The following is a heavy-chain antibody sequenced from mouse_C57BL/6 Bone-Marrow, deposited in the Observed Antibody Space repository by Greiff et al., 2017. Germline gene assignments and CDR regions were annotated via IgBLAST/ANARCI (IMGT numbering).Heavy chain of an antibody. D-gene: IGHD1-1*01. Sequence: QVQLQQPGAELVKPGASVKMSCKASGYTFTSYWITWVKQRPGQGLEWIGDIYPGSGSTNYNEKFKSKATLTVDTSSSTAYMQLSSLTSEDSAVYYCARERLYYYEDFDYWGQGTTLTVSA. CDR2: IYPGSGST. J-gene: IGHJ2*01. V-gene: IGHV1-55*01. CDR3: ARERLYYYEDFDY. CDR1: GYTFTSYW.